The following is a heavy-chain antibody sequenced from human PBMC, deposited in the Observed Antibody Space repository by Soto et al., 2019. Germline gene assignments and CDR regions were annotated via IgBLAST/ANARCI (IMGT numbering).Heavy chain of an antibody. J-gene: IGHJ4*02. Sequence: EVQLLESGGDLVQPGGSLRLACAASGFTFRGDAMSWVRPAPGKGLEWVSSISGSGEMTHYAESVKGRFTISRDNSKNTLYLQMESLRAEDTALYYCARSEMTYNWNDWGQGTLVTVSS. V-gene: IGHV3-23*01. D-gene: IGHD1-1*01. CDR1: GFTFRGDA. CDR3: ARSEMTYNWND. CDR2: ISGSGEMT.